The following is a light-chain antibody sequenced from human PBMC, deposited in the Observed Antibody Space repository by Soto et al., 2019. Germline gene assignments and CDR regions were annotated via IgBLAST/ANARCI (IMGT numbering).Light chain of an antibody. CDR3: QTWGTGIVV. V-gene: IGLV4-69*01. CDR1: SGHRNYA. Sequence: QSVLTQSPSVSASLGASVKVTCTLSSGHRNYAIAWHQQQPETGPRYLMKVNTDGSHTKGDGIPDRFSGSSSGAERYLTISSLQSDDEADYYCQTWGTGIVVFGGGTKLTVL. CDR2: VNTDGSH. J-gene: IGLJ2*01.